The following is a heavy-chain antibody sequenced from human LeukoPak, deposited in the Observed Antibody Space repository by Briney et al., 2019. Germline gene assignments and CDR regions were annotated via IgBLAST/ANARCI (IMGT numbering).Heavy chain of an antibody. D-gene: IGHD4-17*01. V-gene: IGHV3-21*01. CDR3: ARGTTVTTFDY. CDR1: GFTFSNYW. Sequence: PGGSLRLSCAASGFTFSNYWMSWARQAPGKGLEWVSSISSSSSYIYYADSVKGRFTISRDNAKNSLYLQMNSLGAEDTAVYYCARGTTVTTFDYWGQGTLVTVSS. J-gene: IGHJ4*02. CDR2: ISSSSSYI.